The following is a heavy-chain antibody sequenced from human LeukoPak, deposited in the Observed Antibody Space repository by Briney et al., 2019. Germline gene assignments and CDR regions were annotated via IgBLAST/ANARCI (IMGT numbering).Heavy chain of an antibody. V-gene: IGHV4-59*01. CDR2: VYYSGST. CDR1: GGSISSYY. D-gene: IGHD2-2*02. J-gene: IGHJ5*02. Sequence: SETLSLTCTVSGGSISSYYWSWIRQPPGKGLEWIGYVYYSGSTNYNPSLKSRVTISVDTSKNQFSLKLSSVTAADTAVYYCARHGYCSSTSCYRAWFDPWGQGTLVTVSS. CDR3: ARHGYCSSTSCYRAWFDP.